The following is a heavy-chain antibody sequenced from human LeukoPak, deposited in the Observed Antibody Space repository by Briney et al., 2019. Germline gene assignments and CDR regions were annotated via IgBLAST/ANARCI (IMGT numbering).Heavy chain of an antibody. D-gene: IGHD3-3*01. CDR2: IKSKTDGGTT. CDR1: GFTFSNAW. J-gene: IGHJ6*03. CDR3: TTGYFLECLVYYYYMDV. Sequence: GGSLRLSCAASGFTFSNAWMSWVRQAPGKGLEWVGRIKSKTDGGTTDYAAPVKGRFTISRDDSKNTLYLQMNSLKTEDTAVYYCTTGYFLECLVYYYYMDVWGKGTTVTVSS. V-gene: IGHV3-15*01.